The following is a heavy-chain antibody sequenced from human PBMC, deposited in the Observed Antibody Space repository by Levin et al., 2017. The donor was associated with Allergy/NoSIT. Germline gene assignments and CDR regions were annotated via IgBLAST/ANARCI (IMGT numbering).Heavy chain of an antibody. CDR1: GYSFTSYW. CDR2: IYPGDSDT. V-gene: IGHV5-51*01. CDR3: ARSNVDTAMVTDAFDI. J-gene: IGHJ3*02. D-gene: IGHD5-18*01. Sequence: GESLKISCKGSGYSFTSYWIGWVRQMPGKGLEWMGIIYPGDSDTRYSPSFQGQVTISADKSISTAYLQWSSLKASDTAMYYCARSNVDTAMVTDAFDIWGQGTMVTVSS.